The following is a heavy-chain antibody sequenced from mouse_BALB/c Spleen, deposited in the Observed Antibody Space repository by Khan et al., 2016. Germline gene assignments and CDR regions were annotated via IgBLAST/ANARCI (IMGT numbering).Heavy chain of an antibody. J-gene: IGHJ2*01. CDR2: IDPANGNT. CDR3: ASLDY. V-gene: IGHV14-3*02. CDR1: GFNIKDNY. Sequence: VQLQQSGAELVKPGASVKLSCTASGFNIKDNYIHWVKQRPEQGLEWIGRIDPANGNTKYDPKFQGKATITADTSSNTAYLQLSRLTSEDTAVYYCASLDYWGQGTILTVSS.